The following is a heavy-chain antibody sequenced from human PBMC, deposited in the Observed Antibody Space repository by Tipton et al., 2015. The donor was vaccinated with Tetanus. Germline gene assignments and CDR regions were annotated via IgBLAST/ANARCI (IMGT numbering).Heavy chain of an antibody. D-gene: IGHD2-15*01. CDR1: GGSISTYY. CDR3: ARIGWPESNKPGFDI. CDR2: VHYTGKD. V-gene: IGHV4-59*13. J-gene: IGHJ3*02. Sequence: GLVKPSETLSLTCIVSGGSISTYYWSWIRQRPGRGLEWVGYVHYTGKDNYNPSLRSRVTLSVDTSKNQFSLQMSSVTAADTAVYYCARIGWPESNKPGFDIWGQGTMVTVSS.